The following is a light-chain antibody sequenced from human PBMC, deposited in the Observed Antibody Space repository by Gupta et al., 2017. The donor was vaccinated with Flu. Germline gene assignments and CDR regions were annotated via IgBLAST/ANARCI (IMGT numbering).Light chain of an antibody. CDR3: AVWDDSLNGAI. CDR2: HND. Sequence: QSVLTQPTSASGTPGQRVTISCSGGSSNIAVNTVNCYQQLPGTAPKLLIYHNDQRPSGVPDRLSGSKSGTSASLAISGLQSEDEAEYFCAVWDDSLNGAIFGGGTKLTVL. V-gene: IGLV1-44*01. J-gene: IGLJ2*01. CDR1: SSNIAVNT.